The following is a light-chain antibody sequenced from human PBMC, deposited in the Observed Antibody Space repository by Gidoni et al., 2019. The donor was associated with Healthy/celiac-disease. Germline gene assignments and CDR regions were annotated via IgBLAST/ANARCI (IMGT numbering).Light chain of an antibody. CDR2: GAS. Sequence: EIVLTKSPGTLSLSPGERATLSCRASQSVSSSYLAWYQQKPGQAPRLLIYGASSRATGIPDRFSGSGSGTDFTLTISRLEPEDFAVYYCQQYGSSPSGYTFGQXTKLEIK. J-gene: IGKJ2*01. V-gene: IGKV3-20*01. CDR3: QQYGSSPSGYT. CDR1: QSVSSSY.